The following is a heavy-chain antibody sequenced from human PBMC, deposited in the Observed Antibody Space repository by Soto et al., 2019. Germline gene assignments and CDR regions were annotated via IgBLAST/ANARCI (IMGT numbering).Heavy chain of an antibody. Sequence: EVQLVESGGGLIQPGGSLRLSCAASGFTVSSNYMSWVRQAPGKGLEWVSVIYSGGSTYYADSVKGRFTISRDNSKNTLYRQRNSRRAEDTAVYYGARAFVVAATYYDGMDVWGQGTTVTVSS. J-gene: IGHJ6*02. CDR2: IYSGGST. V-gene: IGHV3-53*01. D-gene: IGHD2-15*01. CDR3: ARAFVVAATYYDGMDV. CDR1: GFTVSSNY.